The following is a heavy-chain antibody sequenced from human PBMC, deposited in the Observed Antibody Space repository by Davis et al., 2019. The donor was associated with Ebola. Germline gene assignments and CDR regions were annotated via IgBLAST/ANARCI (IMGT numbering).Heavy chain of an antibody. D-gene: IGHD1-1*01. CDR3: ARDGVQLGILAY. Sequence: SETLSLTCAVYGGSFSGYYWSWIRQPPGKGLEWIGEINHSGSTNYNPSLKSRVTISVDTSKNQFSLKLSSVTAADTAVYYCARDGVQLGILAYWGQGTLVTVSS. CDR1: GGSFSGYY. V-gene: IGHV4-34*01. CDR2: INHSGST. J-gene: IGHJ4*02.